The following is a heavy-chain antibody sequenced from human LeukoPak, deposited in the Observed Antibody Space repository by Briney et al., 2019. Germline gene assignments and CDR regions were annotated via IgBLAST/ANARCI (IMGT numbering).Heavy chain of an antibody. D-gene: IGHD3-9*01. CDR2: IYYSGST. CDR1: GGSISSSSYY. CDR3: ARHRDADYDILTGYSTLNWFDP. J-gene: IGHJ5*02. Sequence: SETLSLTCTVSGGSISSSSYYWGWIRQPPGKGLEWIGSIYYSGSTYYNPSLKSRVTISVDTSKNQFSLKLSSVTAADTGVYYCARHRDADYDILTGYSTLNWFDPWGQGTLVTVSS. V-gene: IGHV4-39*01.